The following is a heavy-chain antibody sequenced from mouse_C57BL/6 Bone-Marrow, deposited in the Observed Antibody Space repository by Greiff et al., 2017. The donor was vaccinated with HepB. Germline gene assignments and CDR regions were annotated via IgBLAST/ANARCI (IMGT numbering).Heavy chain of an antibody. CDR3: AGWLLWLRYWHFDV. CDR1: GYTFTSYW. D-gene: IGHD2-2*01. J-gene: IGHJ1*03. CDR2: IYPGSGST. Sequence: VQLQQPGAELVKPGASVKMSCKASGYTFTSYWITWVKQRPGQGLEWIGDIYPGSGSTNYNEKFKSKATLTVDTSSSTAYMQLSSLTSEDSAVYYCAGWLLWLRYWHFDVWGTGTPVTVSA. V-gene: IGHV1-55*01.